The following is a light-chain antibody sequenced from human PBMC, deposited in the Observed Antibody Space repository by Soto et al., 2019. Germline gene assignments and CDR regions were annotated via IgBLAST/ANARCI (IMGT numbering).Light chain of an antibody. V-gene: IGKV1-39*01. CDR2: GAS. J-gene: IGKJ2*01. Sequence: DIQMTQSPSSLSASVGDRVTTTCRASQSISSYLNWYQQKPGKVPKLLIYGASTLQSGVPSRFSGSGSGTDFTLTISSLQPEDFATYYCQESYSTPYTFGQGTKLEIK. CDR1: QSISSY. CDR3: QESYSTPYT.